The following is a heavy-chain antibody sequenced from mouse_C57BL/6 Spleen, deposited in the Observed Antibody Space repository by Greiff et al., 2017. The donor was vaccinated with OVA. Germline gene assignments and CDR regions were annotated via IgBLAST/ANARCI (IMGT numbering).Heavy chain of an antibody. CDR1: GYSFTDYN. CDR3: AREGLGYAYKDAWFAY. J-gene: IGHJ3*01. CDR2: INPNYGTT. V-gene: IGHV1-39*01. Sequence: EVQLQQSGPELVKPGASVKISCKASGYSFTDYNMNWVKQSNGKSLEWIGVINPNYGTTSCNQQFQGQATLTVEQSSSTAYRKLNSLTSEDSAGYDCAREGLGYAYKDAWFAYWGQGTLVTVSA. D-gene: IGHD6-5*01.